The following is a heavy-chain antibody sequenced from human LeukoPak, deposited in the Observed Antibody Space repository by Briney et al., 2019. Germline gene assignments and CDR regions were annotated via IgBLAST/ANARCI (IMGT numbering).Heavy chain of an antibody. V-gene: IGHV4-34*01. CDR1: GGSFSGYF. Sequence: SETLSLTCAVYGGSFSGYFWSWIRQPPGKGLEWIGEINHSGSTNYNPSLKSRVTISLDTSKNQFSLRLSSVTAADTAVYYCARHLNYYGSGSYGAYYFYGMDVWGQGTTVTVSS. CDR2: INHSGST. J-gene: IGHJ6*02. CDR3: ARHLNYYGSGSYGAYYFYGMDV. D-gene: IGHD3-10*01.